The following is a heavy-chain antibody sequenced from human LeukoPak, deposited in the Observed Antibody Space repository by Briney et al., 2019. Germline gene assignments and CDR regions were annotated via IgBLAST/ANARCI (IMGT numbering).Heavy chain of an antibody. CDR2: ISWNSGSI. CDR1: GFTFDDYA. D-gene: IGHD6-13*01. V-gene: IGHV3-9*01. CDR3: AKDSAAAKGAFDI. Sequence: GRSLRLSCAASGFTFDDYAMHWVRQAPGKGLEWVSGISWNSGSIGYADSVKGRFTISRDNAKNSLYPQMNSLRAEDTALYYCAKDSAAAKGAFDIWGQGTMVTVSS. J-gene: IGHJ3*02.